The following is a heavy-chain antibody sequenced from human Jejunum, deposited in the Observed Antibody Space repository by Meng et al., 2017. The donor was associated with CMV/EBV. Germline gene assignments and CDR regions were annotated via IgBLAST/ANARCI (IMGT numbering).Heavy chain of an antibody. J-gene: IGHJ6*02. CDR2: IFYTGST. CDR3: ARTDYYSYYGLDV. V-gene: IGHV4-59*01. CDR1: GASFSNYY. Sequence: TVSGASFSNYYWSWIRQPPGRGLEWIGFIFYTGSTNYNPSLESRVTMSVDTSKNQFSLKVNSVTAADTAVYYCARTDYYSYYGLDVWGQGTTVTVSS.